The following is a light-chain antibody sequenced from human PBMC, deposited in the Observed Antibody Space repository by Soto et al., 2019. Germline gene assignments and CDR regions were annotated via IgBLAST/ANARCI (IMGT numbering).Light chain of an antibody. CDR1: QSVSSY. CDR2: DAS. Sequence: EIVLTQSPATLSLSPGERATLSCRASQSVSSYLAWYQQKPGQAPGLLIYDASNRATGIPARFSGSGSGTDFTLTISSLEPEDFAVYYCQQYGSSRLTFGGGTKVDIK. V-gene: IGKV3-11*01. CDR3: QQYGSSRLT. J-gene: IGKJ4*01.